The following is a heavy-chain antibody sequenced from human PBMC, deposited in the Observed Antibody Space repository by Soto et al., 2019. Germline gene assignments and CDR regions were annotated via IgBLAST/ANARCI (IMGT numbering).Heavy chain of an antibody. CDR2: IYYSGST. CDR1: GASVSSGSYY. CDR3: ARDLGYIWNDDVGASGFDP. V-gene: IGHV4-61*01. J-gene: IGHJ5*02. Sequence: QVQLQESGPGLVKPSETLSLTCTVSGASVSSGSYYWSWIPPRPGQGLEWIGYIYYSGSTNYNPSLKSRVTISVDTSKNQFSLQLSSVTAADAAVYYCARDLGYIWNDDVGASGFDPWGQGTLVTVSS. D-gene: IGHD1-1*01.